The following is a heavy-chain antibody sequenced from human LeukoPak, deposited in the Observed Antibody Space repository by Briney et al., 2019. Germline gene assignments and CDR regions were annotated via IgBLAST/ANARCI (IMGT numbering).Heavy chain of an antibody. CDR3: ARDRTGRDYDPANRFDS. Sequence: PSETLSLTCTVSGGSFINSYYWAWIRQSPGEGLQWIGSVSYSGSTDYNPSLESRVTISLDTSNSQFSLTLNSVTAADTALYFCARDRTGRDYDPANRFDSWGQGILVTVSS. J-gene: IGHJ5*01. CDR2: VSYSGST. D-gene: IGHD3-3*01. CDR1: GGSFINSYY. V-gene: IGHV4-39*07.